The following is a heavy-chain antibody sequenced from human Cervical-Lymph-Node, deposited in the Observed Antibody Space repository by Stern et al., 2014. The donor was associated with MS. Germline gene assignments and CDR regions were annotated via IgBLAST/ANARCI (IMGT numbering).Heavy chain of an antibody. CDR2: INPSGGRP. D-gene: IGHD6-25*01. CDR3: ARDKYTSDQYGMDV. J-gene: IGHJ6*02. CDR1: GYSFTTYY. Sequence: QVQLVQSGAEVKKPGASVKVSCKASGYSFTTYYMHWVRQAPGQGLEWIGMINPSGGRPRYAQKFRGRVAMTTDTSTSTVYMELSSLTSEDTAVYYCARDKYTSDQYGMDVWGQGTAVTVSS. V-gene: IGHV1-46*01.